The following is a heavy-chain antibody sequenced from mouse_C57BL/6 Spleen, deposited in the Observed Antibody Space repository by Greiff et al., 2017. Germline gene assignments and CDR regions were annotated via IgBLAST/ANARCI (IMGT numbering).Heavy chain of an antibody. J-gene: IGHJ3*01. Sequence: EVKLQESGAELVRPGASVKLSCTASGFNINDYYMHWVKQRPEQGLEWIGRIGPEDGDTEYAPKFQGKATMTADTSSNTAYLQLSSLTSEDTAVYYCTIYYYGSSSFAYWGQGTLVTVSA. CDR3: TIYYYGSSSFAY. CDR1: GFNINDYY. D-gene: IGHD1-1*01. V-gene: IGHV14-1*01. CDR2: IGPEDGDT.